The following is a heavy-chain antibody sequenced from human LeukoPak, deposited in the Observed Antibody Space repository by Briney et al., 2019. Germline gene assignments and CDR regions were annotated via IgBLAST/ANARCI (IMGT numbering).Heavy chain of an antibody. D-gene: IGHD3-10*01. Sequence: SETLSLTCTVSGGSISSSSYYWSWIRQPPGKGLEWIGEINHSGSTNYNPSLKSRVTISVDTSKNQFSLKLSSVTAADTAVYYCARGPKMVRGAADYWGQGTLVTVSS. CDR3: ARGPKMVRGAADY. CDR1: GGSISSSSYY. J-gene: IGHJ4*02. V-gene: IGHV4-39*07. CDR2: INHSGST.